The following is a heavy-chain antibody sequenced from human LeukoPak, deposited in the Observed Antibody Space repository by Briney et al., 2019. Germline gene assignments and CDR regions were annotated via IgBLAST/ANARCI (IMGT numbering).Heavy chain of an antibody. J-gene: IGHJ6*03. Sequence: TSETLCLTCAVYGGSFNDYYWIWIRQPPGKGLEWIGEIKPSGRTNYNPSLESRVTISVDTSKNHFSLKLSSVTAADTAVYYCARRDYLDHFYYIDVWDKGNTVTVSS. CDR2: IKPSGRT. D-gene: IGHD3-10*01. CDR3: ARRDYLDHFYYIDV. CDR1: GGSFNDYY. V-gene: IGHV4-34*01.